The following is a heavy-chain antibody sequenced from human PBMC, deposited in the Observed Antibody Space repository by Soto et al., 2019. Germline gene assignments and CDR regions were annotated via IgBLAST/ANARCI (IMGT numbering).Heavy chain of an antibody. J-gene: IGHJ5*02. D-gene: IGHD6-19*01. CDR2: IFQSGST. Sequence: SETLSLTCGVSGGTIRSPDWWTWVRQPPGKGLEWIGEIFQSGSTNYTPSLESRVTISVDKSKNQFSLTLTSVTAADTAVYFCARGRGRYSSGWSWFDPWGQAISVTVSS. V-gene: IGHV4-4*02. CDR3: ARGRGRYSSGWSWFDP. CDR1: GGTIRSPDW.